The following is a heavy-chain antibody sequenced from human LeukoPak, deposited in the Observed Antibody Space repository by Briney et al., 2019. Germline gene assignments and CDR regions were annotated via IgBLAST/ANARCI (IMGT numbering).Heavy chain of an antibody. D-gene: IGHD3-16*01. CDR3: ARDYYDYVWGILGV. Sequence: TGGSLRLSCAASGFTFSSYEMNWVRQAPGKGLEWVSYISSSGSTIYYADSVKGRFTISRDNAKNSLYLQMNSLRAEDTAVYYCARDYYDYVWGILGVWGKGTTVTISS. CDR2: ISSSGSTI. V-gene: IGHV3-48*03. CDR1: GFTFSSYE. J-gene: IGHJ6*04.